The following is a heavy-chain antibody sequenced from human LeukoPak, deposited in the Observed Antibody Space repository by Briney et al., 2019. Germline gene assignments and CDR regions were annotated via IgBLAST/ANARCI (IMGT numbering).Heavy chain of an antibody. Sequence: GGSLRLSCAASGFAFSSYGMTWVRQAPGKGLEWVSVISGSGDSRDYADSVKGRFTISRDNSKNTLYLQMNSLRAEDTAVYYCAKRRGVLSAEDFDYWGQGTLVTVSS. J-gene: IGHJ4*02. V-gene: IGHV3-23*01. CDR1: GFAFSSYG. CDR3: AKRRGVLSAEDFDY. CDR2: ISGSGDSR. D-gene: IGHD3-10*01.